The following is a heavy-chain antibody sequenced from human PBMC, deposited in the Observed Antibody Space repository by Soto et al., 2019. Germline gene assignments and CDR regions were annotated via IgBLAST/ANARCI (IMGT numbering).Heavy chain of an antibody. CDR1: GGTFSSYA. Sequence: SVKVSCKASGGTFSSYAISWVRQAPGQGLEWMGGIIPIFGTANYAQKFQGRVTITADESTSTAYMELSSLRSEDTAVYYCARSRSGYYGSGTLTYYYGMDVWGQGTTVTVSS. V-gene: IGHV1-69*13. CDR2: IIPIFGTA. CDR3: ARSRSGYYGSGTLTYYYGMDV. D-gene: IGHD3-10*01. J-gene: IGHJ6*02.